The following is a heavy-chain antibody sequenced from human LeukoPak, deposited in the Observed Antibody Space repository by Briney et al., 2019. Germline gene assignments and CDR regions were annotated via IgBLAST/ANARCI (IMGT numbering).Heavy chain of an antibody. D-gene: IGHD6-6*01. CDR2: IYHSGST. CDR3: ARGREQLDFDY. J-gene: IGHJ4*02. Sequence: SETLSLTCAVSGGSISSGGYSWSWIRQPPGKGLEWIGYIYHSGSTYYNPSLKSRVTISVDRSKNQFSLKLSSVTAADTAVYYCARGREQLDFDYWGQGTLVTVS. V-gene: IGHV4-30-2*01. CDR1: GGSISSGGYS.